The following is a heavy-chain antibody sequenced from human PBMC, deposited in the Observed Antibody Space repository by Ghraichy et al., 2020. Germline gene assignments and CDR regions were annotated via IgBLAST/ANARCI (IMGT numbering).Heavy chain of an antibody. V-gene: IGHV1-24*01. Sequence: ASVKVSCKVSGYTLTELSIHWVRQAPGKGLEWMGGFDPEHGKTIYAQKFQDRVTMTEDTSTDTAYMDLSSLRSEDTAVYYCATSPLAGTGWFDPWGQETLVTVSS. CDR2: FDPEHGKT. D-gene: IGHD6-19*01. CDR1: GYTLTELS. J-gene: IGHJ5*02. CDR3: ATSPLAGTGWFDP.